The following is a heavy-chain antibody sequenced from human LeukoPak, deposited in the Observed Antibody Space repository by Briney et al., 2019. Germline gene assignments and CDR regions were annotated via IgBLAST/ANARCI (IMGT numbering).Heavy chain of an antibody. D-gene: IGHD3-22*01. CDR1: GFTFSSYW. CDR2: INSDGSST. Sequence: PGGSLRLSCAASGFTFSSYWMHWVRQAPGKGLVWVSRINSDGSSTSYADSVKGRFTISRDNAKNSLFLQMNSLRAEDTALYYCARAGMDGRGYYQGFDYWGQGTLVTVSS. V-gene: IGHV3-74*01. J-gene: IGHJ4*02. CDR3: ARAGMDGRGYYQGFDY.